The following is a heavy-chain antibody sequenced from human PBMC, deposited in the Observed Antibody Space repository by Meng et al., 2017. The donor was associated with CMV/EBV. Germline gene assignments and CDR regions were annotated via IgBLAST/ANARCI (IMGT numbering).Heavy chain of an antibody. D-gene: IGHD6-19*01. CDR3: AKGEQWLAPRFDY. V-gene: IGHV3-23*01. Sequence: CAAAGFTFSSYAMSWVRQAPGKGLEWVSAISGSGGSTYYADSVKGRFTISRDNSKNTLYLQMNSLRAEDTAVYYCAKGEQWLAPRFDYRGQGTLVTVSS. J-gene: IGHJ4*02. CDR1: GFTFSSYA. CDR2: ISGSGGST.